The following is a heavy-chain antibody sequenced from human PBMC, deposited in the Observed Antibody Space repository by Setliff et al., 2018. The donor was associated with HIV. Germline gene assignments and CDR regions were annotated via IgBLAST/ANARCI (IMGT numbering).Heavy chain of an antibody. CDR2: ITQSGTT. D-gene: IGHD1-1*01. J-gene: IGHJ4*02. CDR1: GESFRDYY. V-gene: IGHV4-34*01. CDR3: ARTRALNSDNCNHFDV. Sequence: ETLSLTCAVYGESFRDYYWTWIRQSPGLGLEWIGDITQSGTTTYNPSLKSRVSISVDTSKNQFSLKLLSLTVADTAVYFCARTRALNSDNCNHFDVWGQGSLVTVSS.